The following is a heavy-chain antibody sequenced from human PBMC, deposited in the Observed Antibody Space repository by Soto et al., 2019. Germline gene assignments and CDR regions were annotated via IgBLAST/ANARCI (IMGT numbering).Heavy chain of an antibody. Sequence: GGSLRLSCAASGFTFSTYAMNWVRQAPGKGLEWVSGITGSGGATYYADSVKGRFTISRDNSKNTLYLQMDGLRADDTAVYYCASSGSYYPEYFQHWGQGTLVTVSA. D-gene: IGHD1-26*01. CDR1: GFTFSTYA. J-gene: IGHJ1*01. V-gene: IGHV3-23*01. CDR2: ITGSGGAT. CDR3: ASSGSYYPEYFQH.